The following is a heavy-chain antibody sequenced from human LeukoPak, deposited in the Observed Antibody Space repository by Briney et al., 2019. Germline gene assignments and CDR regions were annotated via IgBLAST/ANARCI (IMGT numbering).Heavy chain of an antibody. CDR2: ISSSGRTV. CDR3: ARKYCSSTSCLFDC. J-gene: IGHJ4*02. D-gene: IGHD2-2*01. V-gene: IGHV3-48*03. CDR1: GFTFNNYQ. Sequence: GGSLRLSCAASGFTFNNYQMNWVRQAPGKGLECISYISSSGRTVYYADSLKGRFTVSRDNAKNSLYLQMNSLRAEDTAVYYCARKYCSSTSCLFDCWGQGTLVTVSS.